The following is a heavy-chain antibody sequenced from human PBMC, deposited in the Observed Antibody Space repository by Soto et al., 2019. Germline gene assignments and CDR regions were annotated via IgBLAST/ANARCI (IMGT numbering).Heavy chain of an antibody. CDR3: ARGGXKFYQLLGLYYYYGMDV. CDR2: INPNSGGT. J-gene: IGHJ6*02. D-gene: IGHD2-2*01. CDR1: GYTFTGCY. Sequence: ASVKVSCKASGYTFTGCYMHWVRQAPGQGLEWMGWINPNSGGTNYAQKFQGWVTMTRDTSISTAYMELSRLRSDDTAVYYCARGGXKFYQLLGLYYYYGMDVWGQGTTVTVSS. V-gene: IGHV1-2*04.